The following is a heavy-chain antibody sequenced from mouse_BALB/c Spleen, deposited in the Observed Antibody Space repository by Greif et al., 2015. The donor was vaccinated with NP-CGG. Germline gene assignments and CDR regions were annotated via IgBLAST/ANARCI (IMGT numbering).Heavy chain of an antibody. CDR1: GFNIKDTY. J-gene: IGHJ3*01. CDR2: IDPANGNT. D-gene: IGHD1-1*01. Sequence: VQLQQSGAELVKPGASVKLSCTASGFNIKDTYMHWVKQRPEQGLEWIGRIDPANGNTKYDPKFQGKATITADTSSNTAYLQLSSLTSEDTAVYCCALFFYVTSRFAYWGQGTLVTVSA. V-gene: IGHV14-3*02. CDR3: ALFFYVTSRFAY.